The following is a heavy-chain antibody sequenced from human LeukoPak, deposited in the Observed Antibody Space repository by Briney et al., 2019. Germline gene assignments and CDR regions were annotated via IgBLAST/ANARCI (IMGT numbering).Heavy chain of an antibody. CDR3: ARPLGSGYSPQSYGMDV. CDR1: GFTFSSYA. CDR2: ISYDGSNK. Sequence: GRSLRLSCAASGFTFSSYAMHWVRQAPGKGLEWVAVISYDGSNKYYADSVKGRFTISRDNSKNTLYLQMNSLRAEDTAVYYCARPLGSGYSPQSYGMDVWGQGTTVTVSS. J-gene: IGHJ6*02. D-gene: IGHD5-18*01. V-gene: IGHV3-30-3*01.